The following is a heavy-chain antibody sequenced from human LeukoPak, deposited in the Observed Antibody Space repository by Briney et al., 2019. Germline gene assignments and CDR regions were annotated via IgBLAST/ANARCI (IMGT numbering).Heavy chain of an antibody. J-gene: IGHJ4*02. Sequence: SETLSLTCTVSGGSISGYYWSWIRQPAGKGLEWIGSIYHSGSTHYNPSLKSRVTISVDTSKNQFSLKLSSVTAADTAVYYCARSNAGEFDYWGQGTLVTVSS. V-gene: IGHV4-38-2*02. CDR1: GGSISGYY. D-gene: IGHD3-10*01. CDR3: ARSNAGEFDY. CDR2: IYHSGST.